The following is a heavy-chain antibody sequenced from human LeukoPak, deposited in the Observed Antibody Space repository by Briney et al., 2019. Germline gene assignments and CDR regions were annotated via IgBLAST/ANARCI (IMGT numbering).Heavy chain of an antibody. J-gene: IGHJ5*02. CDR1: GFTFNNHY. CDR3: ARGISMVRGVIPSYNWFDP. Sequence: GGSLRLSCAASGFTFNNHYMHWVRQAPGKGLEWVAFISYDGSYKCHADSVKGRFTISRDNSRNTLYLQMNSLRAEDTAVYYCARGISMVRGVIPSYNWFDPWGQGTLVTVSS. CDR2: ISYDGSYK. D-gene: IGHD3-10*01. V-gene: IGHV3-30-3*01.